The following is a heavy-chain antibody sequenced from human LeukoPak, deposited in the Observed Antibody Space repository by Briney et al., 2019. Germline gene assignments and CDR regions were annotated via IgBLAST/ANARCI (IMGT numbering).Heavy chain of an antibody. CDR1: GFTFSDDS. Sequence: GSLRLSCAASGFTFSDDSMTWMRQAPGKGLEWVSYISSNGNIIKYADSVKGRFVISRDNAKKSLYLEMNSLRAEDTALYYCARGLDNWYNWFDPWGQGTLVTVSS. CDR3: ARGLDNWYNWFDP. J-gene: IGHJ5*02. D-gene: IGHD1-1*01. V-gene: IGHV3-11*01. CDR2: ISSNGNII.